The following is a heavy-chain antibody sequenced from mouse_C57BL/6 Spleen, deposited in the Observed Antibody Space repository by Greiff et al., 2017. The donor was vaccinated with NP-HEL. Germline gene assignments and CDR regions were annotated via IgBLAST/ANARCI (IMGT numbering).Heavy chain of an antibody. CDR3: TTDHYDGFAY. Sequence: VQLQQSGAELVRPGASVTLSCKASGYTFTDYEMHWVKQTPVHGLEWIGAIDPETGGTAYKPKFKGKAILTADKSSSTAYMELRSLTSEDSAVYYCTTDHYDGFAYWGQGTLVTVSA. CDR1: GYTFTDYE. J-gene: IGHJ3*01. D-gene: IGHD2-3*01. CDR2: IDPETGGT. V-gene: IGHV1-15*01.